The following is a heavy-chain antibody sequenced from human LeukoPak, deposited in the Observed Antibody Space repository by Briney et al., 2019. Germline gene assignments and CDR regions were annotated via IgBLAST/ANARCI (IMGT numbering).Heavy chain of an antibody. D-gene: IGHD5-12*01. CDR1: GDSISSNSFY. CDR3: ASGYSGYDPFNY. V-gene: IGHV4-61*05. Sequence: SETLSLTCTVSGDSISSNSFYWGWIRQPPGKGLEWIGYIYYSGSTNYNPSLKSRVTISVDTSKNQFSLKLSSVTAADTAVYYCASGYSGYDPFNYWGQGTLVTVSS. CDR2: IYYSGST. J-gene: IGHJ4*02.